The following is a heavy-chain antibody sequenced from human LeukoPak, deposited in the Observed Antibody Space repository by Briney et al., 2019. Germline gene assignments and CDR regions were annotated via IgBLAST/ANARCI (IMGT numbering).Heavy chain of an antibody. CDR2: ISAYNGNT. Sequence: ASVKVSCKASGYTFTSYGISWVRQAPGQGLEWMGWISAYNGNTNYAQKLQGRVTMTTDTSTSTAYMELRSLRSDDTAVYYCARDWAWVTRDPGSYYYWGQGTLVTVSS. J-gene: IGHJ4*02. CDR1: GYTFTSYG. D-gene: IGHD1-26*01. V-gene: IGHV1-18*01. CDR3: ARDWAWVTRDPGSYYY.